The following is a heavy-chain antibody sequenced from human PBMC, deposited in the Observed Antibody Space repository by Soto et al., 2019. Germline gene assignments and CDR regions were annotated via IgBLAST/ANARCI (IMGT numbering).Heavy chain of an antibody. V-gene: IGHV3-23*01. Sequence: GGSLRLSCAASGFTFNSYTMAWVRQAPGKVLEWVSSISGSGGSPSYAVSVQGRFTISRDNSRNTLSLQMNSLRAEDTATYYCAKARCSGNSCYVPDYWGHGSLVTVSS. J-gene: IGHJ4*01. D-gene: IGHD2-15*01. CDR2: ISGSGGSP. CDR3: AKARCSGNSCYVPDY. CDR1: GFTFNSYT.